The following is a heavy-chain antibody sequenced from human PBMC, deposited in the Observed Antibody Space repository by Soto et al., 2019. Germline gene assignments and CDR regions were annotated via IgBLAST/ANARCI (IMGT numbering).Heavy chain of an antibody. Sequence: NPSETLSLTCTITGGSVTTSGYYWSWLRQLPGEGLEWIGYIYYTGIISYNPSLKSRLSISMDKSLNHISLRLSSVTAADRAVYYCVRVGPTGWLDPWGQGALVTVSS. CDR2: IYYTGII. CDR3: VRVGPTGWLDP. D-gene: IGHD3-10*01. J-gene: IGHJ5*02. CDR1: GGSVTTSGYY. V-gene: IGHV4-31*03.